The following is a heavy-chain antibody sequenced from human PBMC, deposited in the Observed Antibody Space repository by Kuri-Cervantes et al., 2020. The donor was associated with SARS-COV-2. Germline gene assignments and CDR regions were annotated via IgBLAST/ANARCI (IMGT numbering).Heavy chain of an antibody. Sequence: GESLKISCAASGFTVSSNYMSWVRQAPGKGLEWVSVIYSGGSTYYADSVKGRSTISRDNSKNTLYLQMNSLRAEDTAVYYCASFPNDYGDYGDAFDIWGQGTMVTVSS. V-gene: IGHV3-66*01. CDR2: IYSGGST. D-gene: IGHD4-17*01. J-gene: IGHJ3*02. CDR1: GFTVSSNY. CDR3: ASFPNDYGDYGDAFDI.